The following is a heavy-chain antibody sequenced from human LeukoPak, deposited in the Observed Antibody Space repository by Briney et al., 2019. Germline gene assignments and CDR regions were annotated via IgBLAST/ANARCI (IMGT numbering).Heavy chain of an antibody. CDR3: ASEKAEGYYDSSGYPY. D-gene: IGHD3-22*01. Sequence: SETLSLTCTVSGGSISSSSYYWGWIRQPPGKGLEWIGSIYYSGSTYYNPSLKSRVTISVDTSKNQFSPKLSSVTAADTAVYYCASEKAEGYYDSSGYPYWGQGTLVTVSS. CDR1: GGSISSSSYY. V-gene: IGHV4-39*01. J-gene: IGHJ4*02. CDR2: IYYSGST.